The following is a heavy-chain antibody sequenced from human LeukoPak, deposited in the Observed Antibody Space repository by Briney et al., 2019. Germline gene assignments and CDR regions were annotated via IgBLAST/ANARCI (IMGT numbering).Heavy chain of an antibody. V-gene: IGHV3-23*01. CDR1: GFTFSSYA. CDR3: AKDLKQLVRTAAGY. Sequence: PGGSLRLSCAASGFTFSSYAMSWVRQAPGKGLEWVSAISGSGGSTYYADSVKGRFTISRDNSKNTLYLQMNSLRAEDTAVYYCAKDLKQLVRTAAGYWGQGTLVTVSS. CDR2: ISGSGGST. J-gene: IGHJ4*02. D-gene: IGHD6-13*01.